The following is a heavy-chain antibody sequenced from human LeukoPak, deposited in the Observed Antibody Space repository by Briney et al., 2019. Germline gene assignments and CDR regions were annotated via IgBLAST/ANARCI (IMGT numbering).Heavy chain of an antibody. CDR2: IIPIFGTT. D-gene: IGHD1-26*01. J-gene: IGHJ4*02. CDR1: GGTFSSYA. CDR3: ARGLYIGGGSFDY. Sequence: SVKVSCKASGGTFSSYAISWVRQAPGQGLEWMGGIIPIFGTTNYAQKFQGRVTITTDESTSTAYMELSSLRSEDTAVYYCARGLYIGGGSFDYWGQGTLVTVSS. V-gene: IGHV1-69*05.